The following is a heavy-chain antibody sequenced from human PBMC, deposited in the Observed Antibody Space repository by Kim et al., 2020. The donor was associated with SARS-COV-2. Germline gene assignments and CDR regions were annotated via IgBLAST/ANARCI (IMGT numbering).Heavy chain of an antibody. Sequence: GGSLRLSCAASGFTFSSYSMNWVRQAPGKGLEWVSSISSSSSYIYYADSVKGRFTISRDNAKNSLYLQMNSLRAEDTAVYYCARTVYPSYYDSSGYYFGPNGGPMDYWGQGTLVTVSS. CDR1: GFTFSSYS. J-gene: IGHJ4*02. CDR3: ARTVYPSYYDSSGYYFGPNGGPMDY. D-gene: IGHD3-22*01. CDR2: ISSSSSYI. V-gene: IGHV3-21*01.